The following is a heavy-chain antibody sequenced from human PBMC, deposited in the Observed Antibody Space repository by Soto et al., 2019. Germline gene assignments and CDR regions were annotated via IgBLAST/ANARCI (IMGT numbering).Heavy chain of an antibody. D-gene: IGHD6-6*01. J-gene: IGHJ4*02. V-gene: IGHV4-34*01. Sequence: SETLSLTCAVYGGSFSGYYWSWIRQPPGKGLEWIGEINHSGSTNYNPSLKSRVTISVDTSKNQFSLKLSSVTAADTAVYYCARGRDSSSPIDYWGQGTLVTVSS. CDR2: INHSGST. CDR1: GGSFSGYY. CDR3: ARGRDSSSPIDY.